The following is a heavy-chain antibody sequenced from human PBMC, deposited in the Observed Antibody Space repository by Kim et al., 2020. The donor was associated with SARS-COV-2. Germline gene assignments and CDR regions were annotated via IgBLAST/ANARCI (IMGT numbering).Heavy chain of an antibody. CDR2: ITGYEGGT. D-gene: IGHD2-2*02. J-gene: IGHJ2*01. CDR1: GFTLSNYA. CDR3: AKSIPHWYFDL. Sequence: GGSLRLSCAASGFTLSNYAMNWDRQAPWKGLEWVSSITGYEGGTYADAVRGRFTISRDSSKNTVFLQMNSLRAEDTAVYYCAKSIPHWYFDLWGRGSLVTVSS. V-gene: IGHV3-23*01.